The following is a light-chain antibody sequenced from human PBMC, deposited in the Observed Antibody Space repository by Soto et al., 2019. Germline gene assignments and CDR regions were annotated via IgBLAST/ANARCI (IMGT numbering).Light chain of an antibody. CDR2: GAS. V-gene: IGKV3-20*01. Sequence: EIVLTQSPGTLSLSPGERATLSCRASQSVASRYVAWYQQKPGQAPRLLIYGASSRATGIPDRFSGSGSGTDFTLTISRLEPEDFAVYYCQLFGTSWLTFGPGTKVDIK. J-gene: IGKJ3*01. CDR3: QLFGTSWLT. CDR1: QSVASRY.